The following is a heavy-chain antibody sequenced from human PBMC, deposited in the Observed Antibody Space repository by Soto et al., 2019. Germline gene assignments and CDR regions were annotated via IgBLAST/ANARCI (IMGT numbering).Heavy chain of an antibody. CDR2: IYYSGST. Sequence: SDTLSLTCTVSGGSISSYYWSWIRQPPGKGLEWIGYIYYSGSTNYNPSLKSRVTISVDTSKNQFSLKLSSVTAADTAVYYCARHRRGYSFWFDPWGQGTLVTVSS. J-gene: IGHJ5*02. D-gene: IGHD5-18*01. CDR1: GGSISSYY. CDR3: ARHRRGYSFWFDP. V-gene: IGHV4-59*08.